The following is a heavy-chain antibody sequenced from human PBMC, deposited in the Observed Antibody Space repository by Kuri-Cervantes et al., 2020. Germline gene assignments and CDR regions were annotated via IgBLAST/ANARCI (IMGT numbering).Heavy chain of an antibody. D-gene: IGHD3-22*01. Sequence: SETLSLTCTVSGYSISSGYYWGWIRQLPGKGLEWIGSIYHSGSTYYNPSLKSRVTISVDTSKNQFSLKLSSVTAADTAVYYCARASVYDSSGHYYYGMDVWGQGTTVTVSS. CDR1: GYSISSGYY. J-gene: IGHJ6*02. CDR3: ARASVYDSSGHYYYGMDV. V-gene: IGHV4-38-2*02. CDR2: IYHSGST.